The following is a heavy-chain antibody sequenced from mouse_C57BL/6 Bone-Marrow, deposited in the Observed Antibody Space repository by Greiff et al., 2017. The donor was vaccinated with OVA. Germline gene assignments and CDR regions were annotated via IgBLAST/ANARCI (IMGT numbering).Heavy chain of an antibody. CDR2: ISNGGGST. Sequence: EVQVVESGGGLVQPGGSLKLSCAASGFTFSDYYMYWVRQTPEKRLEWVAYISNGGGSTYYPDTFKGRFTISRDNAKNTLYLQMSRLKSEDTAMYYCSRQGAVYAMDYWGQGTSVTVSS. V-gene: IGHV5-12*01. J-gene: IGHJ4*01. CDR1: GFTFSDYY. CDR3: SRQGAVYAMDY.